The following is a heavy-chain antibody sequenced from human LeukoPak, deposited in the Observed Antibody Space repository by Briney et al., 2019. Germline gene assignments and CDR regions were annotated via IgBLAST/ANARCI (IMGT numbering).Heavy chain of an antibody. CDR3: ARDQYYYGSGGYFDY. Sequence: SETLSLTCTVSGGSISSYYWSWIRQPAGKGLEWIGRIYTSGSTNYNPSLKSRVTISVDTSKNQFSLKLSSVTAADTAVCYCARDQYYYGSGGYFDYWGQGTLVTVSS. CDR2: IYTSGST. J-gene: IGHJ4*02. D-gene: IGHD3-10*01. V-gene: IGHV4-4*07. CDR1: GGSISSYY.